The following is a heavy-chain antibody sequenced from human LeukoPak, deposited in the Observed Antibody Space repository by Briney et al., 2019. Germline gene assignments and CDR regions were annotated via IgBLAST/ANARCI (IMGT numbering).Heavy chain of an antibody. CDR2: IYYSGST. Sequence: SETLSLTCTVSGGSISSYYWRWIRQPPGKGLEWIGYIYYSGSTNYNPSLKSRVTISVDTSKNQFSLKLSSVTAADTAVYYCASVAAATYFNDYWGQGTLVTVSS. V-gene: IGHV4-59*12. J-gene: IGHJ4*02. D-gene: IGHD6-13*01. CDR3: ASVAAATYFNDY. CDR1: GGSISSYY.